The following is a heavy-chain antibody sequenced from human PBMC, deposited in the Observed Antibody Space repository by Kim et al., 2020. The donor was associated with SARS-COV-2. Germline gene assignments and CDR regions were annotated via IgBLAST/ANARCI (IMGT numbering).Heavy chain of an antibody. CDR2: INSDGSTI. CDR3: ARRQFTSGWYYFDY. V-gene: IGHV3-74*01. D-gene: IGHD6-19*01. Sequence: GGSLRLSCAASGFTFSSHWMHWVRQAPGKGLVWVSRINSDGSTISYADSVKDRFTISRDNAKNTLYLQMNSLRAEDTDVYYCARRQFTSGWYYFDYWGQGTLVTVSS. CDR1: GFTFSSHW. J-gene: IGHJ4*02.